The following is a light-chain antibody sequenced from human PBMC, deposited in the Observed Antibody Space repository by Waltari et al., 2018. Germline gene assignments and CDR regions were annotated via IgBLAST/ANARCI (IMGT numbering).Light chain of an antibody. Sequence: EIVLAQSPATLSLSPGERATLSCRASQSISTYLGWYQHKPGQAPRLLIYDASKRATDIPARFSGSGSGTDFTLAISSLEPEDFAVYYCQHRANWPLTFGGGTKVEIK. CDR3: QHRANWPLT. V-gene: IGKV3-11*01. CDR2: DAS. CDR1: QSISTY. J-gene: IGKJ4*01.